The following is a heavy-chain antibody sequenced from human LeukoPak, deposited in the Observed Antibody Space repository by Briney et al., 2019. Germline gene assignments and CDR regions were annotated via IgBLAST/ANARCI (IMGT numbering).Heavy chain of an antibody. J-gene: IGHJ4*02. CDR2: IGAYSGDT. CDR3: ARVYCSGGSCHFDY. V-gene: IGHV1-18*01. D-gene: IGHD2-15*01. CDR1: GYTFTSYG. Sequence: ASVKVSCKASGYTFTSYGISWVRQAPGQGLEWMGWIGAYSGDTNYAQKFQGRVTMTRDTSTSTVYMELSSLRSEDTAVYYCARVYCSGGSCHFDYWGQGTLVTVSS.